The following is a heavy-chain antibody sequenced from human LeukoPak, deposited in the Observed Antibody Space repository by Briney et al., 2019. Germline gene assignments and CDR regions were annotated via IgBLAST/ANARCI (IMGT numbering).Heavy chain of an antibody. V-gene: IGHV3-7*01. Sequence: GGSLRLSCAASGFTFSSYEMNWVRQAPGKGLEWVANIKQDGSEKYYVDSVKGRFTISRDNAKNSLYLQMNSLRAEDTAVYYCARDYYDSSGYWTMENYYMDVWGKGTTVTVSS. CDR3: ARDYYDSSGYWTMENYYMDV. D-gene: IGHD3-22*01. CDR2: IKQDGSEK. CDR1: GFTFSSYE. J-gene: IGHJ6*03.